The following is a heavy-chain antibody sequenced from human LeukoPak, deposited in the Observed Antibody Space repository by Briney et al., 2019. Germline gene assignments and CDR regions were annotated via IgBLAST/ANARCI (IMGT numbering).Heavy chain of an antibody. CDR1: GYTFTSYG. V-gene: IGHV1-18*01. J-gene: IGHJ6*02. Sequence: ASVKVSCKASGYTFTSYGISWVRQAPGQGLEWMGWISAYNGNTNYAQKLQGRVTMTTDTSTSTAYMELRSLRSDDTAVYYCARRGYSSGWYPLTYYYYGMDVWGQGTTVTVSS. CDR2: ISAYNGNT. CDR3: ARRGYSSGWYPLTYYYYGMDV. D-gene: IGHD6-19*01.